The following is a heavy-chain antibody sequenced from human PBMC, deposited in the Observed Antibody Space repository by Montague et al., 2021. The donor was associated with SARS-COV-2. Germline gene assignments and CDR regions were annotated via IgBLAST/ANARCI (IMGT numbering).Heavy chain of an antibody. D-gene: IGHD2-15*01. Sequence: SETLSLTCTVSGGSISSYYWSWIRQPPGKGLEWIGSIYYSGSTYYNPSLKSRVTISVDTSKNQFSLKLSSVTAADTAVYYCARVISRQNNIVVVGLYYFDYWGQGTLVTVSS. CDR2: IYYSGST. J-gene: IGHJ4*02. CDR1: GGSISSYY. CDR3: ARVISRQNNIVVVGLYYFDY. V-gene: IGHV4-59*12.